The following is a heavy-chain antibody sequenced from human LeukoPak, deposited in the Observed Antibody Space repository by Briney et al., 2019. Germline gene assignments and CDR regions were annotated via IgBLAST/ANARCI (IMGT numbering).Heavy chain of an antibody. CDR1: GFTFSSYG. CDR2: ISYDGSNK. Sequence: PGGSLRLSCAASGFTFSSYGMPWVRQAPGKGLEWVAVISYDGSNKYYADSVKGRFTISRDNSKNTLYLQMNSLRAEDTAVYYCAKIYDILTDFDYWGQGTLSPSPQ. J-gene: IGHJ4*02. CDR3: AKIYDILTDFDY. D-gene: IGHD3-9*01. V-gene: IGHV3-30*18.